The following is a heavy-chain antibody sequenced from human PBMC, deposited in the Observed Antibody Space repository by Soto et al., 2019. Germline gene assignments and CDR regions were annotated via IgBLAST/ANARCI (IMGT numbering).Heavy chain of an antibody. Sequence: QVQLQESGPGLVKPSQTLSLTCTVSGGSISSGGYYWSCSRQHPGKGLERIGYIYYSGSTYYNPSLKSRFTIPVDTSKNQFSLKLSSVTAADTAVYYCARDRESTNYYYCGMDVWGQGTTVTVSS. D-gene: IGHD1-1*01. J-gene: IGHJ6*02. CDR2: IYYSGST. CDR1: GGSISSGGYY. V-gene: IGHV4-31*03. CDR3: ARDRESTNYYYCGMDV.